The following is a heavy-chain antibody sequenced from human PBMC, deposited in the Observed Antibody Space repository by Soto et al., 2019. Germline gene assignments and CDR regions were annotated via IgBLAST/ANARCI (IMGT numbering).Heavy chain of an antibody. V-gene: IGHV1-69*02. Sequence: QVQLVQSGAEVKKPGSSVKVSCKASGGTFSRYTFTWVRQAPGQGLEWMGRIIPILDIPNYAQNFQGRVTIAADKSTSTAYLELSSLTSADTAVFYFASHFTGVLVLGTSPPGGDNYGWDVWGQGTTVTVSS. CDR3: ASHFTGVLVLGTSPPGGDNYGWDV. J-gene: IGHJ6*02. D-gene: IGHD2-8*02. CDR1: GGTFSRYT. CDR2: IIPILDIP.